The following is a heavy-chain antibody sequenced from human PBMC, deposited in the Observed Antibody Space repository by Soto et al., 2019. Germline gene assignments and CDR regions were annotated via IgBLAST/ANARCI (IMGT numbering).Heavy chain of an antibody. CDR1: GFSLSTSGVG. V-gene: IGHV2-5*02. J-gene: IGHJ5*02. D-gene: IGHD6-13*01. Sequence: QITLKESGPTLVKPTQTLTLTCTFSGFSLSTSGVGVGWIRQPPGKALEWLALIYWDDDKRYSPSLKSRLTITKDTSKNQVVLTMTNMDPVDTATYYCAHSSSSSRYGVDWFDPWGQGTLVTVSS. CDR3: AHSSSSSRYGVDWFDP. CDR2: IYWDDDK.